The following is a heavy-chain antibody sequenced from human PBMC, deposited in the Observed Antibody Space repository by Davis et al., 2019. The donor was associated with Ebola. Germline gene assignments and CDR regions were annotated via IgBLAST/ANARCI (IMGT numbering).Heavy chain of an antibody. J-gene: IGHJ4*02. CDR2: ISAYNGNT. CDR3: ARGTVTTGYFDY. D-gene: IGHD4-17*01. V-gene: IGHV1-18*01. Sequence: ASVKVSCKASGYNFMNYDIAWVRQAPGQGLEWMGWISAYNGNTNYAQKLQGRVTMTTDTSTSTAYMELRSLRSDDTAVYYCARGTVTTGYFDYWGQGTLVTVSS. CDR1: GYNFMNYD.